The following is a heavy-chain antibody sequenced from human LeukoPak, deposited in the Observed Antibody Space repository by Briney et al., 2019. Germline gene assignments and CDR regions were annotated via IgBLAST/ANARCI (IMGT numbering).Heavy chain of an antibody. CDR3: ARGRTFGDYVLDY. J-gene: IGHJ4*02. CDR1: GYSFSAYY. D-gene: IGHD4-17*01. Sequence: GASVKVSCKASGYSFSAYYAHWVRQAPGQGLEWMEWINPNTGGTNYVQKFQGRVTMTRDTSISTAYMELNSLRSDDTAAYYCARGRTFGDYVLDYWGQGTLVTVSS. CDR2: INPNTGGT. V-gene: IGHV1-2*02.